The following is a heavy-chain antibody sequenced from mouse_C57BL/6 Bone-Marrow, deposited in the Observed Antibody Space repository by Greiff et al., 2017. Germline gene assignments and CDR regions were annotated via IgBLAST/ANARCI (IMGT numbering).Heavy chain of an antibody. D-gene: IGHD1-1*01. CDR3: ASDYGSSYGFAY. CDR2: IYPSDSET. CDR1: GYTFTSYW. J-gene: IGHJ3*01. Sequence: VQLQQPGAELVRPGSSVKLSCKASGYTFTSYWMDWVKQRPGQGLEWIGNIYPSDSETHYNQKFKDKVTLTVDKSSSTAYMQLSSLTSEDSAVYYCASDYGSSYGFAYWGQGTLVTVSA. V-gene: IGHV1-61*01.